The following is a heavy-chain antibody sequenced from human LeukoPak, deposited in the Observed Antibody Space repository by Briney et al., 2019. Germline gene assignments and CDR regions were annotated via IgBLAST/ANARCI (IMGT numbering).Heavy chain of an antibody. Sequence: QSSETLSLTCTVSGGSISSSSYYWGWIRQPPGKGLERIGSIYYSGSTYYNPSLKSRVTISVDTSKNQFSLKLSSVTAADTAVYYCARQMVRGATGIDYWGQGTLVTVSS. D-gene: IGHD3-10*01. V-gene: IGHV4-39*01. CDR2: IYYSGST. CDR1: GGSISSSSYY. J-gene: IGHJ4*02. CDR3: ARQMVRGATGIDY.